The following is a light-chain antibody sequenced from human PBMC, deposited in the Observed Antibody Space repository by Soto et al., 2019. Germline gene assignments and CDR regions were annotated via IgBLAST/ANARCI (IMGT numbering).Light chain of an antibody. V-gene: IGKV1-5*01. J-gene: IGKJ3*01. Sequence: DIQMTQSPSTLSASVGDRVTITCRATQSISNSLAWYQQKPGKAPKLLIYDASGLQNGVPSRFSGSGSGTDFTLTISRLQPDDSATYYFQQYNSYPLLGPGTKVDIK. CDR3: QQYNSYPL. CDR1: QSISNS. CDR2: DAS.